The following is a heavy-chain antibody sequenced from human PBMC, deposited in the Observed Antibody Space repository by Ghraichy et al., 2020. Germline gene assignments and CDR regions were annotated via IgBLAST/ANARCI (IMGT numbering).Heavy chain of an antibody. CDR1: GFSLSTSGVG. J-gene: IGHJ5*02. Sequence: SGPTLVKPTQTLTLTCTFSGFSLSTSGVGVGWIRQPPGKALEWLALIYWNDDKRYSPSLKSRLTITKDTSKNQVVLTMTNMDPVDTATYYCARLVVAATVRWFDPWGQGTLVTVSS. V-gene: IGHV2-5*01. D-gene: IGHD2-15*01. CDR2: IYWNDDK. CDR3: ARLVVAATVRWFDP.